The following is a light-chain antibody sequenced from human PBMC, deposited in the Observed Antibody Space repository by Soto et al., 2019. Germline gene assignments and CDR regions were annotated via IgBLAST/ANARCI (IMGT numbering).Light chain of an antibody. CDR3: ETWDINTHVV. V-gene: IGLV4-60*02. CDR1: SGHTTYI. Sequence: QLVLTQSSFASASLGSSVKLTCTLSSGHTTYIIAWHQQQPGKAPRYLMKLETSGSYNKGSGVPDRFSGSSSGADRYLTISNLQFEDEADYYCETWDINTHVVFGGGTKLTVL. CDR2: LETSGSY. J-gene: IGLJ2*01.